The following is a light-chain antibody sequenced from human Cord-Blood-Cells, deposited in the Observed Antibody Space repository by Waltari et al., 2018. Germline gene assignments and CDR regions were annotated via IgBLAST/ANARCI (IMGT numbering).Light chain of an antibody. V-gene: IGLV2-23*01. CDR1: SSDVGSYNL. CDR2: EGS. Sequence: QSALTPPASVSGSPGQSITLPCTGTSSDVGSYNLVSWYQQHPGKAPKLMIYEGSKRPSGVSNRFSGSKSGNTASLTISGLQAEDEADYYCCSYAGSSTYVFGTGTKVTVL. J-gene: IGLJ1*01. CDR3: CSYAGSSTYV.